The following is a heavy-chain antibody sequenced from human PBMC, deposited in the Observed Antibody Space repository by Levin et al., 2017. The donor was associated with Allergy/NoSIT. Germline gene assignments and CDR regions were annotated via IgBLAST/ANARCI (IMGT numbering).Heavy chain of an antibody. CDR2: IIPMYATA. CDR1: GVSFSNSA. D-gene: IGHD6-13*01. V-gene: IGHV1-69*13. Sequence: SVKVSCKATGVSFSNSAITWVRQAPGQGLEWLGGIIPMYATAHYAQQFQGRVTITADESTNTAYMELSGLRSEDTAVYLCSRGSSNWLPTDDWGQGTLVTVSS. CDR3: SRGSSNWLPTDD. J-gene: IGHJ4*02.